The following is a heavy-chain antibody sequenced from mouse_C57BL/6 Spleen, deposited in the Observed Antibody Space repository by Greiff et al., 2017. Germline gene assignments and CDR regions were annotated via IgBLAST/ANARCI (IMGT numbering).Heavy chain of an antibody. D-gene: IGHD4-1*01. V-gene: IGHV2-5*01. Sequence: VQRVESGPGLVQPSQSLSITCTVSGFSLTSYGVHWVRQSPGTGLEWLGVIWRGGSTDYNAAFMSRLSITKDNSKSQVFFKMNSLQADDTAIYYCAKTGTGYAMDYWGQGTSVTVSS. J-gene: IGHJ4*01. CDR3: AKTGTGYAMDY. CDR1: GFSLTSYG. CDR2: IWRGGST.